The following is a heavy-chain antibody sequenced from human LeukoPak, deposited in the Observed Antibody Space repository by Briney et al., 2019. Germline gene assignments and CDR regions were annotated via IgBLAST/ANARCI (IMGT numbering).Heavy chain of an antibody. CDR2: IYYSGST. V-gene: IGHV4-39*02. CDR3: TRDIGDFVSDF. CDR1: GGSISSSSYY. J-gene: IGHJ4*02. D-gene: IGHD2-21*02. Sequence: SSETLSLTCTVSGGSISSSSYYWGWIRQPPGKGLEWIGSIYYSGSTYYNPSLQSRVTISADTSKNQFALDLRSVTAADTAVYYCTRDIGDFVSDFWGQGTLVTVSS.